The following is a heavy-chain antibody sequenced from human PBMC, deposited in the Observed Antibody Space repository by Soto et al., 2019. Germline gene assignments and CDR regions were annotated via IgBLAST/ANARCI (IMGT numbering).Heavy chain of an antibody. CDR3: AKDRGGGGYPLFDS. D-gene: IGHD2-15*01. CDR1: GFALSSYD. J-gene: IGHJ4*02. Sequence: EVQLLESGGDLARPGGSLRLACAASGFALSSYDMSWVRQAPGKGLEWVSTFRGSGGDTFYADSVKGRFTISRDDSKNTLYLQMNSLRGEDTALYFCAKDRGGGGYPLFDSWGQGTLVTVSS. V-gene: IGHV3-23*01. CDR2: FRGSGGDT.